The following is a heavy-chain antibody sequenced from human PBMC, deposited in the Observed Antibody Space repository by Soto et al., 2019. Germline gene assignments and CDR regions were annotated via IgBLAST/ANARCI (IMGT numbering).Heavy chain of an antibody. D-gene: IGHD2-8*01. J-gene: IGHJ4*02. CDR3: ARPYCTNGVCYYYFDY. Sequence: GGSLRLSCAASGFTFSSYAMHWVRQAPGKGLEWVAVIYYDGSNKYYIDSVKGRFTISRDNSKNTLYLQMNSLRAEDTAVYYCARPYCTNGVCYYYFDYWGQGNLVTVSS. CDR2: IYYDGSNK. V-gene: IGHV3-33*01. CDR1: GFTFSSYA.